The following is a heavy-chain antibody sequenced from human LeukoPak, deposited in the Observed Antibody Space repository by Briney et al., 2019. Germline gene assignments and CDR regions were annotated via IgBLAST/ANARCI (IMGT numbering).Heavy chain of an antibody. D-gene: IGHD1-7*01. J-gene: IGHJ4*02. V-gene: IGHV5-10-1*01. Sequence: GESLNISCKASGYSFPSYWISWVRQMPGKGLEYIGRIDPSDSHSNYSPSFQGHVPISVDKSITPAYLQSSSLRASDTAIYYCARQGFNWNCRDYWGQRTLVTVSS. CDR3: ARQGFNWNCRDY. CDR1: GYSFPSYW. CDR2: IDPSDSHS.